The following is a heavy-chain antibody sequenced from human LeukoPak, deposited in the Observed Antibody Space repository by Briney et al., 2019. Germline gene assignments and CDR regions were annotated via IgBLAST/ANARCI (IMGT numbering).Heavy chain of an antibody. J-gene: IGHJ4*02. CDR1: GFTFDDYA. D-gene: IGHD6-13*01. Sequence: GGSLRLSCAASGFTFDDYAMHWVRQAPGKGLEWVSGISWNSGSIGYADSVKGRFTISRDNAKNSLYLQMNSLRAEDTALYYCAKDLGGSRLWGQGTLVTVSS. CDR3: AKDLGGSRL. CDR2: ISWNSGSI. V-gene: IGHV3-9*01.